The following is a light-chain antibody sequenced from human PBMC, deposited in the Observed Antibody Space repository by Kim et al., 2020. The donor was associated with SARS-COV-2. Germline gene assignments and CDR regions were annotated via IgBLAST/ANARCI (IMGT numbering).Light chain of an antibody. V-gene: IGKV3-11*01. CDR3: QQRSNWPT. J-gene: IGKJ2*01. Sequence: LSLAPGERATLSCRASQSVSNSLAWYQQKPGQSPRLLIYDASNRATGIPARFSGSGSGTDFTLTISSLEPEDFAVYYCQQRSNWPTFGQGTKLEI. CDR1: QSVSNS. CDR2: DAS.